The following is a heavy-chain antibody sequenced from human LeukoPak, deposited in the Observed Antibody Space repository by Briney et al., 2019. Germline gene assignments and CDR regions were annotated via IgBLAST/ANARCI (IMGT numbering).Heavy chain of an antibody. D-gene: IGHD6-13*01. J-gene: IGHJ4*02. V-gene: IGHV3-48*03. CDR1: GFTFSSYE. Sequence: GGSLRLSCAVSGFTFSSYEMNWVRQAPGKGLEWVSYISSSGTIIYYADSVKGRFTISRDNAKNSLYLQMNSLRAEDTAVYYCASPSTGYSSSWRPLGYWGQGTLVTVSS. CDR2: ISSSGTII. CDR3: ASPSTGYSSSWRPLGY.